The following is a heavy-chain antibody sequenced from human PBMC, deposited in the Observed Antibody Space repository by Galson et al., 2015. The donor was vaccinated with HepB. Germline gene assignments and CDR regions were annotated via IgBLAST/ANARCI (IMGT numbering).Heavy chain of an antibody. CDR2: IIPITGIA. CDR1: GCTFSSYN. V-gene: IGHV1-69*02. Sequence: SVKVSCKASGCTFSSYNIRWVRQAPGQGLEWMGRIIPITGIANYAQKFQGRVTITADKSTSTAYMELSSLRSEDTAVYYCARGGRGYDFTFDYGCPRTLVTVSS. D-gene: IGHD5-12*01. J-gene: IGHJ4*02. CDR3: ARGGRGYDFTFDY.